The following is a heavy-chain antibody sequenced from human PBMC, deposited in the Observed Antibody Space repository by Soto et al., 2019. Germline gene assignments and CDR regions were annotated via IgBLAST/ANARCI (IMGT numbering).Heavy chain of an antibody. CDR2: ISRGGNTI. CDR3: AREIANTAAY. D-gene: IGHD5-18*01. J-gene: IGHJ4*02. V-gene: IGHV3-11*01. Sequence: QVQLVESGGGLVKPGGSLRLSCAASGFTFNDFYMTCIRQAPGKGLEWVSYISRGGNTIYYAASVNGRFTISRDNAKYLLYMQMNSLRDEETAVYYCAREIANTAAYWGQGALVTVSS. CDR1: GFTFNDFY.